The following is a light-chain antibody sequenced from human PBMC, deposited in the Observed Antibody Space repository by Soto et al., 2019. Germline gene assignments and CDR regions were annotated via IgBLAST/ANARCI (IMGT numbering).Light chain of an antibody. CDR2: DAS. CDR1: QSVSTY. J-gene: IGKJ4*01. Sequence: EIVLTQSPDTLSWSPGERDTLSCRASQSVSTYLAWYQQKPGQAPRLLIYDASNRATGIPARFSGSGSGTDFTLTISSLEPEDFAVYYCQQRRDWLTFGGGTKVEI. CDR3: QQRRDWLT. V-gene: IGKV3-11*01.